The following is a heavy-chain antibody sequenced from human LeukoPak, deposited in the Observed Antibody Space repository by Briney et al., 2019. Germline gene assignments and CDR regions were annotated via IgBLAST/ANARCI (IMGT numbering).Heavy chain of an antibody. CDR2: IYYSGST. J-gene: IGHJ4*02. CDR1: GVSISSSSYY. CDR3: ARAPQRGAFDY. V-gene: IGHV4-39*07. Sequence: NPSETLSLTCTVSGVSISSSSYYWGWIRQPPGKGLEWIGSIYYSGSTYYNPSLKSRVTISVDTSKNQFSLKLSSVTAADTAVYYCARAPQRGAFDYWGQGTLVTVSS.